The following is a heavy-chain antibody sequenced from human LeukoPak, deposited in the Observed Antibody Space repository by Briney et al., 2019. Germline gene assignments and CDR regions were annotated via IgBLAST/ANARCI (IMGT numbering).Heavy chain of an antibody. J-gene: IGHJ4*02. CDR2: ISWDGGST. CDR3: AKAGHLYSSSWSYFDY. Sequence: GGSLRLSCAASGFTFDDYAMHWVRQAPGKGLEWVSLISWDGGSTYYADSVKGRFTISRDNSKNSLYLQMNSLRAEDTALYYCAKAGHLYSSSWSYFDYWGQGTLVTVSS. D-gene: IGHD6-13*01. CDR1: GFTFDDYA. V-gene: IGHV3-43D*03.